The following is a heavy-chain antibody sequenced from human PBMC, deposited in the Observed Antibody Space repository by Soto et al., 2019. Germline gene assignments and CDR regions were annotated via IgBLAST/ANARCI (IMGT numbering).Heavy chain of an antibody. V-gene: IGHV4-4*07. D-gene: IGHD6-13*01. CDR3: ARSSHKESCFDP. CDR1: NGSISNLY. Sequence: SDSLSVTCTVSNGSISNLYWNWIRHPAGKRLEWIGGVYSSGSASYNPSVRSRVTMSVETSKNQFSLKMNSVTSADTAVYYCARSSHKESCFDPWGQGTLVTGSA. CDR2: VYSSGSA. J-gene: IGHJ5*02.